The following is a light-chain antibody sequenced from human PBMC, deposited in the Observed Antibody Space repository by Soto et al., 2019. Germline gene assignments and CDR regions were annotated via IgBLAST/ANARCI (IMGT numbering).Light chain of an antibody. Sequence: EIVLTQSPGTLSLSPGERATLSCRASQSVSSSYLDGYQHKHGQAPRLLIYGASNRANGIPDRFSCSGSGTDFTLTISRLEPEDLAVYYCQQYGSSGLTFGGGTKLEI. CDR1: QSVSSSY. V-gene: IGKV3-20*01. J-gene: IGKJ4*01. CDR2: GAS. CDR3: QQYGSSGLT.